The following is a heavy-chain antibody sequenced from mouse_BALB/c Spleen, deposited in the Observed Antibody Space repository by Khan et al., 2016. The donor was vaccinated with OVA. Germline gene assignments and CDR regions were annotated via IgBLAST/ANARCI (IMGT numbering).Heavy chain of an antibody. CDR3: ARDGSRYNYAMDY. D-gene: IGHD2-3*01. V-gene: IGHV3-2*02. Sequence: EVQLQESGPGLVKPSQSLSLTCTVTGYSITSDYAWNWIRQFPESKLGWMGYISYSGSTNYNPSLKSRISITRDTSKNQFFLQLNSVTTEDTATYYCARDGSRYNYAMDYWGQGTSVTVSS. CDR2: ISYSGST. CDR1: GYSITSDYA. J-gene: IGHJ4*01.